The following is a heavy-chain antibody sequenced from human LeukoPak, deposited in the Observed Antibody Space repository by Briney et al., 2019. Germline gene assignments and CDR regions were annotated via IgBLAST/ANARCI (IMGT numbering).Heavy chain of an antibody. CDR1: GFTSSSYA. D-gene: IGHD2-2*01. J-gene: IGHJ3*02. Sequence: GGSLRLSCAASGFTSSSYAMNWVRQAPGKGLEWFSGISGSGSGTYYADSVKGRFTISRDNSKNTLYLQMNSLRADDTAVYYCAKDQGYCSSTSCSRSAFDIWGQGTMVTVSS. V-gene: IGHV3-23*01. CDR2: ISGSGSGT. CDR3: AKDQGYCSSTSCSRSAFDI.